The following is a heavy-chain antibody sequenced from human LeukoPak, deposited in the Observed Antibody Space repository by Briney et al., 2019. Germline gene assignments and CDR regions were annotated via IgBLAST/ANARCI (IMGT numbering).Heavy chain of an antibody. CDR2: NNPYSGDA. CDR3: ATPSYSDNSY. V-gene: IGHV1-2*02. D-gene: IGHD1-1*01. J-gene: IGHJ4*02. Sequence: ASVKVSCKASGYIFTDYYMHWVRQAPGQGPEWMGWNNPYSGDAKYSQKFQGKVTFTRDTSISTAYMELSRLGSDDTAVYYCATPSYSDNSYWGQGTLVTVSS. CDR1: GYIFTDYY.